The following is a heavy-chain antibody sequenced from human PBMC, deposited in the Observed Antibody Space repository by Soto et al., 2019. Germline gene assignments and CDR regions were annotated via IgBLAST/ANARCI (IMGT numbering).Heavy chain of an antibody. Sequence: EASVKVSCKASGYTFTGYYMHWVRQAPGQGLEWMGWINPNSGGTNYAQKFQGWVTMTRDTSISTAYMELSRLRSDDTAVYYCARALRYSSGWYLGYWGQGTLVTVSS. V-gene: IGHV1-2*04. CDR2: INPNSGGT. D-gene: IGHD6-19*01. J-gene: IGHJ4*02. CDR3: ARALRYSSGWYLGY. CDR1: GYTFTGYY.